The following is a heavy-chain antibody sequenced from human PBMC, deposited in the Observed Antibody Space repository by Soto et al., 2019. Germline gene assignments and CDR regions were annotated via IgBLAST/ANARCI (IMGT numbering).Heavy chain of an antibody. J-gene: IGHJ4*02. CDR1: GYTFTNYG. Sequence: ASVKVSCKASGYTFTNYGISWVRQAPGQGLQWMGWISAYNGNTHYAQNLQGRVTMTTDTSTSTAYMELRSLRSDDTAVYYCATEYYYDIIGYFHQAGSIDNWGQGIRVTVSS. D-gene: IGHD3-22*01. CDR3: ATEYYYDIIGYFHQAGSIDN. V-gene: IGHV1-18*01. CDR2: ISAYNGNT.